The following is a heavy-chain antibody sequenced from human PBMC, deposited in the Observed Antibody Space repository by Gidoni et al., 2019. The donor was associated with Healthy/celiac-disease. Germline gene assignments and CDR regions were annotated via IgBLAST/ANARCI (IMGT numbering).Heavy chain of an antibody. CDR1: GGSFSGYY. V-gene: IGHV4-34*01. CDR3: AKGGVGYSSSAGYYYYGMDV. J-gene: IGHJ6*02. Sequence: QVQLQQWGAGLLKPSETLSLTCAVYGGSFSGYYWSWIRQPPEKGREWIGEINHRGSTNYNPSLKSQVTISVDTSKNKFSLKLSSVTAADTAVYYGAKGGVGYSSSAGYYYYGMDVWGQGTTVTVSS. CDR2: INHRGST. D-gene: IGHD6-6*01.